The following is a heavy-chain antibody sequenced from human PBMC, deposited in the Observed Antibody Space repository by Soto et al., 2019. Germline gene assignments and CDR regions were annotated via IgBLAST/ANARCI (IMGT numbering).Heavy chain of an antibody. CDR1: GYTFTSYS. D-gene: IGHD6-13*01. CDR3: ARPAYSSSWSYYYYGMDV. J-gene: IGHJ6*02. CDR2: ISAYNGNT. V-gene: IGHV1-18*01. Sequence: QVQLVQSGGEVKKPGASVKVSCKASGYTFTSYSISWVRQAPGQGLEWMGWISAYNGNTNYAQKLQGRVTMTTDTSTSTAYMELRSLRSDDTAVYYCARPAYSSSWSYYYYGMDVWGQGTTVTVSS.